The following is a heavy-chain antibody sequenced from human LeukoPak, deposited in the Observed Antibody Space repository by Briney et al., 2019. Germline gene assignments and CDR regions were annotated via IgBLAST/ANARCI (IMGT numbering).Heavy chain of an antibody. CDR3: ARDPYGSGSYYMGPPDY. D-gene: IGHD3-10*01. V-gene: IGHV1-2*02. CDR1: GYTFSGYY. Sequence: ASVKVSCKASGYTFSGYYMHWVRQAPGQGLEWVGWINPNSGGTNYAQKFQGRVTMTRDTSISTAYMELSRLRSDDTAVYYCARDPYGSGSYYMGPPDYWGQGTLVTVSS. J-gene: IGHJ4*02. CDR2: INPNSGGT.